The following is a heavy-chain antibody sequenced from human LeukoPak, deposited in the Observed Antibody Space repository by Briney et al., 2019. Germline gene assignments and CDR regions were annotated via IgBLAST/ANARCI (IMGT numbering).Heavy chain of an antibody. CDR2: ISYDGSNK. CDR3: AKDGSPTTPWGFVY. V-gene: IGHV3-30*18. J-gene: IGHJ4*02. CDR1: GFTFSSYG. D-gene: IGHD4-11*01. Sequence: PGRSLRLSCAASGFTFSSYGMHWVRQAPGKGLEWVAVISYDGSNKYYADSVQGRFTISRDNSKNTLYLQLNSLRAEDTAVYYCAKDGSPTTPWGFVYWGQGTLVTVSS.